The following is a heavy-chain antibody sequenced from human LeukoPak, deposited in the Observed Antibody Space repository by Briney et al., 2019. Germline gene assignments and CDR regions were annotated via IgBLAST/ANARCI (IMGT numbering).Heavy chain of an antibody. J-gene: IGHJ4*02. V-gene: IGHV3-30*18. CDR1: GFTFSNYA. D-gene: IGHD6-13*01. CDR2: ISYDGSNK. CDR3: VKRAHSSSWYAAFDY. Sequence: GGSLRLSCAASGFTFSNYAMTWVRQAPGKGLEWVAVISYDGSNKYYADSVKGRFTISRDNSKNTLYLQMYSLRTDDTAVYYCVKRAHSSSWYAAFDYWGQGTLVTVSS.